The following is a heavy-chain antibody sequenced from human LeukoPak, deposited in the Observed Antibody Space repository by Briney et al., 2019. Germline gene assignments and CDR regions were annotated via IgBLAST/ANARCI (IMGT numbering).Heavy chain of an antibody. CDR2: INSDGSAT. V-gene: IGHV3-74*01. CDR3: ASDSPYYGMDV. Sequence: PGGSLRLSCAASGFPFSSYWRYWVRQVPGKGLLWVSRINSDGSATIYADSVRGRFTISRDNAKNTLYLQMSGLRVDDTAVYHCASDSPYYGMDVWGQGTTVTVSS. CDR1: GFPFSSYW. J-gene: IGHJ6*02.